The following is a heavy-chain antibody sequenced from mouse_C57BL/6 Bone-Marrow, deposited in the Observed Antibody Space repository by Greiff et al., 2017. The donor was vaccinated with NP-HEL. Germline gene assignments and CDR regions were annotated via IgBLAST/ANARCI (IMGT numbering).Heavy chain of an antibody. Sequence: EVQRVESGGGLVQPGGSLKLSCAASGFTFSDYGMAWVRQAPRKGPEWVAFISNLAYSIYYADTVTGRFTISSENAKNTLYLEMSSLRSEDTAMYYCARRYYGSILYFDVWGTGTTVTVSS. CDR2: ISNLAYSI. J-gene: IGHJ1*03. CDR3: ARRYYGSILYFDV. CDR1: GFTFSDYG. V-gene: IGHV5-15*01. D-gene: IGHD1-1*01.